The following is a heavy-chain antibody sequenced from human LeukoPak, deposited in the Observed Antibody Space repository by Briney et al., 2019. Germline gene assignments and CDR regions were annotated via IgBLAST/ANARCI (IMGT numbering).Heavy chain of an antibody. CDR2: ISSSGSTI. V-gene: IGHV3-11*04. CDR1: GFTFSDYY. Sequence: GGSLRLSCAASGFTFSDYYMSWIRQAPGKGLEWVSYISSSGSTIYYADSVKGRFTISRDNAKNSLYLQMNSLRAEDTAVYYCASEGFTYYYDSSGFFYWGQGTLVTVSS. D-gene: IGHD3-22*01. CDR3: ASEGFTYYYDSSGFFY. J-gene: IGHJ4*02.